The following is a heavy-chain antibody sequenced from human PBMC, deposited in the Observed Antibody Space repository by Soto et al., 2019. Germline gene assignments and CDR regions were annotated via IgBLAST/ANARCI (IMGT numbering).Heavy chain of an antibody. D-gene: IGHD2-2*01. V-gene: IGHV6-1*01. CDR1: GDSVSSNDAA. Sequence: SQTLSLTCAISGDSVSSNDAAWNWIRQSPSRGLEWLGRTYYRSKWYNDYAVSLKSRITINPGTSKNQFSLQLNSVTPEDTAVYYCARDSVPAASTGLDYWGQGTLVTVSS. J-gene: IGHJ4*02. CDR2: TYYRSKWYN. CDR3: ARDSVPAASTGLDY.